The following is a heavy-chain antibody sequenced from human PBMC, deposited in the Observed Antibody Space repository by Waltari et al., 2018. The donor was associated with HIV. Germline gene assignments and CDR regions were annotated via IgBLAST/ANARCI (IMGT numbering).Heavy chain of an antibody. CDR3: AKAFYEDTAYYYDF. CDR2: IDGSGTKS. V-gene: IGHV3-23*01. CDR1: GFAFVSYA. Sequence: EVQLMESGGGLVQPGGSRRLSCAASGFAFVSYAITWVRQSPERGLEWVAAIDGSGTKSFYADSVKGRFTLSRDNSKNTVFLQMNSLRAADTAIYYCAKAFYEDTAYYYDFWGRGTRV. J-gene: IGHJ4*02. D-gene: IGHD3-22*01.